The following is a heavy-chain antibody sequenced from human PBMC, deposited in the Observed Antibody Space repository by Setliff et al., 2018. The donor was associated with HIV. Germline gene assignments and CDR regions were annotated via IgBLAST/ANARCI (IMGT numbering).Heavy chain of an antibody. CDR1: GGTFGTYT. D-gene: IGHD3-22*01. V-gene: IGHV1-69*05. J-gene: IGHJ3*02. Sequence: GASVKVSCMASGGTFGTYTISWVRQAPGQGLEWMGGIMPIFGTGNYAQKFQGRVTITTDESTSTAYMELTSLRSEDTAVFYCARGGLAYYDSSGNDAFDIWAKGQWSPSPQ. CDR2: IMPIFGTG. CDR3: ARGGLAYYDSSGNDAFDI.